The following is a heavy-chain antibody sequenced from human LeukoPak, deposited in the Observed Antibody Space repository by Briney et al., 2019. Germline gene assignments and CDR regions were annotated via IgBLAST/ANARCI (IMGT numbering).Heavy chain of an antibody. CDR1: GYTFTGYY. J-gene: IGHJ5*02. D-gene: IGHD3-22*01. CDR3: ASEGDYYDSSGYWRWFDP. CDR2: INPNSGGT. Sequence: ASVKVSCKASGYTFTGYYMHWVRQAPGQGLEWMGWINPNSGGTNYAQKFQGRVTTTRDTSISTAYMELSRLRSDDTAVYYCASEGDYYDSSGYWRWFDPWGQGTLVTVSS. V-gene: IGHV1-2*02.